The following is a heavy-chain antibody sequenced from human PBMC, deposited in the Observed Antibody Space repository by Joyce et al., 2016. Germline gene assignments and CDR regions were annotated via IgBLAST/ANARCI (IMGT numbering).Heavy chain of an antibody. Sequence: QVQLVQSGAEVKKPGSSVKVSCKASGGTFNNNAVSWVRQAPGQGLEWMGGIVPLFGTAKYGEKFQGRGTITADKSTSTAYMMLISLRSEDTAVYYCARGGYDSSYYYYALDLWGQGTTVTVSS. CDR3: ARGGYDSSYYYYALDL. CDR1: GGTFNNNA. J-gene: IGHJ6*02. D-gene: IGHD5-12*01. V-gene: IGHV1-69*06. CDR2: IVPLFGTA.